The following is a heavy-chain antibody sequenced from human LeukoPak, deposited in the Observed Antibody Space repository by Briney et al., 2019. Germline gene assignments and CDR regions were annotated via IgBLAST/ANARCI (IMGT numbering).Heavy chain of an antibody. CDR1: GGSISSYY. J-gene: IGHJ4*02. CDR3: ARAGSGYSYGLFDY. V-gene: IGHV4-59*01. D-gene: IGHD5-18*01. Sequence: PSETLSLTCTVSGGSISSYYWSWIRQPPGKGLEWIGYIYYSGSTNYNPSLKSRVTISVDTSKNQFSLKLSSVTAADTAVYYCARAGSGYSYGLFDYWGQGTLVTVSS. CDR2: IYYSGST.